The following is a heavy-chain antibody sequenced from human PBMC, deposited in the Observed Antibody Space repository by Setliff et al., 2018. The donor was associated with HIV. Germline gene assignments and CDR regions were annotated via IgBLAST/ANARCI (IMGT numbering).Heavy chain of an antibody. D-gene: IGHD3-22*01. V-gene: IGHV4-59*11. CDR3: AREKIVVLRAYHFDY. J-gene: IGHJ4*03. CDR2: IFYSGSA. CDR1: GGSINSHY. Sequence: KTSETLSLTCTVSGGSINSHYWSWIRQPPGKGLEWIGYIFYSGSANYNPSLKSRVTISLDTSENQFSLKLRSVTPADTAVYYCAREKIVVLRAYHFDYWVPETLLVTVSS.